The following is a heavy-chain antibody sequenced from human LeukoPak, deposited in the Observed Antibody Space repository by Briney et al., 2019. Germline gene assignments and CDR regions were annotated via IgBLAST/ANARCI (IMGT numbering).Heavy chain of an antibody. V-gene: IGHV4-34*01. CDR1: GGSFSGYY. CDR2: INHSGST. CDR3: ARGPDGDVLMVYATFDY. D-gene: IGHD2-8*01. Sequence: PSETLSLTCAVYGGSFSGYYWSLIRQPPGKGLEWIGEINHSGSTNYNPSLKSRVTISVDTSKNQFSLKLSSVTAADTAVYYCARGPDGDVLMVYATFDYWGQGTLVTVSS. J-gene: IGHJ4*02.